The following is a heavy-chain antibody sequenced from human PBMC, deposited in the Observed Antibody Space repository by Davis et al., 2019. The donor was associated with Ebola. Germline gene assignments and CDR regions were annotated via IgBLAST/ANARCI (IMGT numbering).Heavy chain of an antibody. D-gene: IGHD4-17*01. CDR1: GYTFTGYY. CDR3: ARVRNYGDYYGMDV. CDR2: INPNSGGT. J-gene: IGHJ6*02. V-gene: IGHV1-2*04. Sequence: ASVKLSCKASGYTFTGYYMHWVRQAPGQGLEWMGWINPNSGGTNYAQKFQGWVTMTRNTSISTAYMELSRLRSDDTAVYSCARVRNYGDYYGMDVWGQGTTVTVSS.